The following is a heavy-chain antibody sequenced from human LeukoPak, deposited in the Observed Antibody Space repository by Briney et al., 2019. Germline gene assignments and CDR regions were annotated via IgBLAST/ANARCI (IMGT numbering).Heavy chain of an antibody. J-gene: IGHJ4*02. CDR3: ARDGRTDRLGFF. CDR2: IYYSGST. V-gene: IGHV4-39*07. D-gene: IGHD1-26*01. CDR1: GGSINSTSYY. Sequence: SETLSLTCTVSGGSINSTSYYWGWIRQPPGKGLEWIGSIYYSGSTYYNPSLKSRVTISVDTSKNQFSLRLNSMTAADTAVYYCARDGRTDRLGFFWGQGTLVTVSS.